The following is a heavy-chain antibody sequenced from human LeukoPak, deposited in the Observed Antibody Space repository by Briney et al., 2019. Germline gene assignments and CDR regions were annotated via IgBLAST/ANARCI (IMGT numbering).Heavy chain of an antibody. CDR1: GYSISSGYY. J-gene: IGHJ4*02. CDR2: IYHSGST. V-gene: IGHV4-38-2*02. Sequence: SQTLSLTCSFSGYSISSGYYWGWIRQPPGQGLEWIGNIYHSGSTYYNPSLKSRVTISVDTSKNQFSLKLSSVTAADTAVYYCAGDFWSGYYFRDWGQGTLVTVSS. CDR3: AGDFWSGYYFRD. D-gene: IGHD3-3*01.